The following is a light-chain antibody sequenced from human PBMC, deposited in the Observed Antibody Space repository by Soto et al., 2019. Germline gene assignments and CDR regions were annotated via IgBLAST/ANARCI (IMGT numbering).Light chain of an antibody. CDR1: QSLAYIDGNTY. CDR3: MQGTHWPPYT. Sequence: VVMTQSPLSLPVTLGQPASISRRSSQSLAYIDGNTYLSWFQQRPGQSPRRLIYQVSNRESEVPDKFSGSESGNDFTLKISRVEAEDVGVYYCMQGTHWPPYTFGQGTKLEIK. J-gene: IGKJ2*01. V-gene: IGKV2-30*01. CDR2: QVS.